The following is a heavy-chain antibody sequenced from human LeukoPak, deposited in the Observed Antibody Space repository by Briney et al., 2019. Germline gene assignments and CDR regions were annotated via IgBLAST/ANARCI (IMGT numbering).Heavy chain of an antibody. Sequence: PSETLSLTCTVSGGSVTDYYWSWIRQSPGKGLEWIGYIYYTGTSYNPSLKSRVTISADTSKNQFSLKLSSVTAADTAVYYCARLVSSGWYQYNWFDPWGQGTLVTVSS. J-gene: IGHJ5*02. V-gene: IGHV4-59*08. D-gene: IGHD6-19*01. CDR3: ARLVSSGWYQYNWFDP. CDR2: IYYTGT. CDR1: GGSVTDYY.